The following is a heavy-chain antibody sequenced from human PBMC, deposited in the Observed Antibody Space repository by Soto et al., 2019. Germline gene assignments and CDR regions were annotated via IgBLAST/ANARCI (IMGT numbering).Heavy chain of an antibody. CDR1: GGSISSGGYS. J-gene: IGHJ4*02. V-gene: IGHV4-30-2*01. D-gene: IGHD5-18*01. Sequence: SETLSLTCAVSGGSISSGGYSWSWIRQPPGKGLEWIGYIYHSGSTYYNPSLKSRVTISVDRSKNQFSLKLSSVTAADTAVYYCARASGYRYGSRFDYWGQGTLVTVSS. CDR2: IYHSGST. CDR3: ARASGYRYGSRFDY.